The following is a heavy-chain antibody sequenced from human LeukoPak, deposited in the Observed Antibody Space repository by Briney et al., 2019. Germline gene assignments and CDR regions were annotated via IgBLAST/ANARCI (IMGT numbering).Heavy chain of an antibody. CDR1: EYTFTSYD. D-gene: IGHD6-6*01. CDR3: ARGSWGEIAGRKSFEF. Sequence: GASVTVSCKASEYTFTSYDINWVRQATGQGLEWMGWMNPNSGNTGYAQKVQGRVTMTRVTSISTAYMELNNLTSEDPAVYYCARGSWGEIAGRKSFEFWGQGSLVTVSS. CDR2: MNPNSGNT. V-gene: IGHV1-8*01. J-gene: IGHJ4*02.